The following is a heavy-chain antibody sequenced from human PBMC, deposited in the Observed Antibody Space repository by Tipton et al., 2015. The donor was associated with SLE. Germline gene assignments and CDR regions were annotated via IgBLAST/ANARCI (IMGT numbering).Heavy chain of an antibody. D-gene: IGHD6-19*01. Sequence: TLSLTCTVSGGSISSYYWSWIRQPAGKGLEWIGRIYTSGSTNYSPSLKSRVTMSVDTSKNQFSLKLSSVTAADTAVYYCASEGGSGWYSVDYWGQGTLVTVSS. CDR1: GGSISSYY. V-gene: IGHV4-4*07. J-gene: IGHJ4*02. CDR2: IYTSGST. CDR3: ASEGGSGWYSVDY.